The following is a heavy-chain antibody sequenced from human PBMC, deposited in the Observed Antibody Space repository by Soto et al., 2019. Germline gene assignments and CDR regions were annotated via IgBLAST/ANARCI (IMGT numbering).Heavy chain of an antibody. CDR2: ISTFNGDT. CDR1: GYTFTTYD. CDR3: ARGYCADDICYYFDF. V-gene: IGHV1-18*01. Sequence: QVQLVQSGPEVKKPGASVKVSCETSGYTFTTYDITWVRQAPGQGLEWMGWISTFNGDTKYEEKLQDRVTTTTDTFTATAYMELRSLGSDDTAVYYCARGYCADDICYYFDFWGQGTLVTVSS. J-gene: IGHJ4*02. D-gene: IGHD2-8*01.